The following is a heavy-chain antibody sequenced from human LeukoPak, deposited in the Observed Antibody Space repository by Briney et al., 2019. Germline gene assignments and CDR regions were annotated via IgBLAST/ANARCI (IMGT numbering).Heavy chain of an antibody. CDR3: ARDGGRYYDTPRGLNY. D-gene: IGHD3-22*01. V-gene: IGHV3-33*01. Sequence: PGGSLRLSCAASGFTFSSYGMHWVRQAPGKGLEWVAVIWYDGSNKYYADSVKGRFTISRDNSKNTLYLQMNSLRAEGTAVYYCARDGGRYYDTPRGLNYWGQGTLVTVSS. J-gene: IGHJ4*02. CDR2: IWYDGSNK. CDR1: GFTFSSYG.